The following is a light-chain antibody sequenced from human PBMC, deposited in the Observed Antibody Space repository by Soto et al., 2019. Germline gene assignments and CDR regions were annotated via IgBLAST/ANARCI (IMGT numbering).Light chain of an antibody. CDR1: SSNIGAGYD. V-gene: IGLV1-40*01. CDR2: GNS. Sequence: QSVLTQPPSVSGAPGQRVTISCTGSSSNIGAGYDVHWYQQLPGTAPKLLIYGNSNRPSGVPDRFSGSKSGTSASLAITGLQAEDEAYYYCQSYDSGLSGSGVFGGGTQLTVL. CDR3: QSYDSGLSGSGV. J-gene: IGLJ2*01.